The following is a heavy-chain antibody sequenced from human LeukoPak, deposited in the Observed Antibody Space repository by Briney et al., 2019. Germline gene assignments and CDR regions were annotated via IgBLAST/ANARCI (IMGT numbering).Heavy chain of an antibody. CDR2: INPNSGGT. J-gene: IGHJ4*02. CDR1: GYIFTGYY. V-gene: IGHV1-2*02. CDR3: AVSSSSGY. Sequence: ASVKVSCKASGYIFTGYYMHWVRQAAGQGLEWMGWINPNSGGTNKAQKFQGRVTMNSNTSISTAYMELSRLRSDDTAVYYCAVSSSSGYWGQGTLVTVSS. D-gene: IGHD6-6*01.